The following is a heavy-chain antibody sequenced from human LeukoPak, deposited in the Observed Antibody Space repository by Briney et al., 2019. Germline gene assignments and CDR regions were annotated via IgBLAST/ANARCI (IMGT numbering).Heavy chain of an antibody. CDR3: ARGGILRYFDWSKVPQQAHMDV. CDR2: IIPMFGTT. J-gene: IGHJ6*03. D-gene: IGHD3-9*01. CDR1: GGTFSSYV. Sequence: GASVKVSCKASGGTFSSYVISWVRQAPGQGLEWMGGIIPMFGTTNYAQKFQGRVTITADASTSTAYMELSSLRSEDTAVYYCARGGILRYFDWSKVPQQAHMDVWGKGTTVTISS. V-gene: IGHV1-69*13.